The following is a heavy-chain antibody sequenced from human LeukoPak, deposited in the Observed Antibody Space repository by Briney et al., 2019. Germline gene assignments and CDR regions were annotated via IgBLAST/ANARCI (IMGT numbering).Heavy chain of an antibody. CDR3: ARVLPRVAPAAIWLGDAFDI. V-gene: IGHV1-69*04. Sequence: SVKVSCKASGGTFSSYAISWVRQAPGQGLEWMGRIIPIFGIANYAQKFQGRVTITADKSTSTAYMELSSLRSEDTAVYYCARVLPRVAPAAIWLGDAFDIWGQGTMVTVSS. CDR1: GGTFSSYA. CDR2: IIPIFGIA. D-gene: IGHD2-2*02. J-gene: IGHJ3*02.